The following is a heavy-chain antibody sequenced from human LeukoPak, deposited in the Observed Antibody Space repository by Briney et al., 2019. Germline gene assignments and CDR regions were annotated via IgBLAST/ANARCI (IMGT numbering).Heavy chain of an antibody. J-gene: IGHJ6*02. CDR2: VSSDGSST. Sequence: GGSLRLSCAASGFIFTRYYMHWVRHAPGKGLVWVSCVSSDGSSTTYADSVKGSLTISRDNAKNTLYLQMNSLTAEDTAVFYCARRGYYGMDVCGQGTTATVSS. V-gene: IGHV3-74*01. CDR3: ARRGYYGMDV. CDR1: GFIFTRYY.